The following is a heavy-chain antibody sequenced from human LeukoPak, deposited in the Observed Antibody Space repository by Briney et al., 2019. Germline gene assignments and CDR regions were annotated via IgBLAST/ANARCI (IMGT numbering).Heavy chain of an antibody. D-gene: IGHD3-16*01. CDR1: GFTFSSYW. J-gene: IGHJ4*02. Sequence: GGSLRLSCAASGFTFSSYWMHWVRQAPGKGLVWVSRISSDGRSTSYADSVKGRFTISRDNAKSTLYLQMNSLRAEDTAVYYCARGWGTLWHFDYWGQGTLVTVSS. V-gene: IGHV3-74*01. CDR3: ARGWGTLWHFDY. CDR2: ISSDGRST.